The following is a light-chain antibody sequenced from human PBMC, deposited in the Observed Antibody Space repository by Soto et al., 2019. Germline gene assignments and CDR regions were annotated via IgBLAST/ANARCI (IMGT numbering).Light chain of an antibody. V-gene: IGKV3-15*01. J-gene: IGKJ2*01. CDR3: QQHNNWPRT. CDR1: QSVSSN. Sequence: EIVMAQSPATLSVSPGERXTLSCRASQSVSSNLAWYQQKRGQAPRLLIYGASSRATGIPARFSGSGSGTEFTLTIGSLQSDDFAVYYCQQHNNWPRTFGQGTKVDIK. CDR2: GAS.